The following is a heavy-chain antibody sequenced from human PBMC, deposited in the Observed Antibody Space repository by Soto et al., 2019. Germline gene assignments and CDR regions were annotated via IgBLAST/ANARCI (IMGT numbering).Heavy chain of an antibody. J-gene: IGHJ4*02. CDR3: AKSPYSGPYGSGSYPPDY. CDR2: INTDGSST. Sequence: PGGPLRLYCAASGFTFTSYWMHWVRQAPGKGLVWVSHINTDGSSTNYADSVKGRFTISRDNSKNTLYLQMNSLRAEDTAVYYCAKSPYSGPYGSGSYPPDYWGQGTLVTVSS. V-gene: IGHV3-74*01. D-gene: IGHD3-10*01. CDR1: GFTFTSYW.